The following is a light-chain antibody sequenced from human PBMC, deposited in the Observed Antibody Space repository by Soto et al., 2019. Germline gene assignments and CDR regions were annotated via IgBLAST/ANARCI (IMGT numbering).Light chain of an antibody. J-gene: IGKJ3*01. CDR1: ETIRGL. CDR3: QRYNNWPS. Sequence: EIGLTQSPATLSLSPGERATLSCRASETIRGLLAWYQQRPGQPPRLLIYAASTRATGIPARFSGSGSGTDFTLTISSLQSEDFAVYYCQRYNNWPSFGPGTKVDIK. V-gene: IGKV3-15*01. CDR2: AAS.